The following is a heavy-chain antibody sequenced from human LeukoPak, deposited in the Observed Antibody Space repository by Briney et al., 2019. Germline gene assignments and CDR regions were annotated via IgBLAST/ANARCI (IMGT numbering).Heavy chain of an antibody. J-gene: IGHJ4*02. Sequence: SETLSLTCTVSGGSISSYYWSWIRQPPGKGLEWIGYIYHSGSTNYNPSLKSRVTISVDTSNNQFSLKQSSLTAADTAVYYCARGAITFGGVIGNFDYWGQGTLVTVSS. CDR2: IYHSGST. V-gene: IGHV4-59*01. CDR3: ARGAITFGGVIGNFDY. D-gene: IGHD3-16*02. CDR1: GGSISSYY.